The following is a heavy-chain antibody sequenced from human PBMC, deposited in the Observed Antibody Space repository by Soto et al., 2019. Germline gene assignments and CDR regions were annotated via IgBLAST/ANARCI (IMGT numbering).Heavy chain of an antibody. V-gene: IGHV4-34*01. J-gene: IGHJ4*02. D-gene: IGHD2-21*02. CDR1: GGSFSDYY. Sequence: PSETLSLTCAVYGGSFSDYYWSWIRQPPGKGLEWIGEINHSGSTNYNPSLKSRVTISVDTSKNQFSLRLSSVTATDTAIYYCARDVVVTAIFGPTRFYFDYCGQGALVTV. CDR2: INHSGST. CDR3: ARDVVVTAIFGPTRFYFDY.